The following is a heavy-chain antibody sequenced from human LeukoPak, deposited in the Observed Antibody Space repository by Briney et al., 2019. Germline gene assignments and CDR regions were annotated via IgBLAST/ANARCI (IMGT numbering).Heavy chain of an antibody. CDR1: GGSISSGRYY. CDR3: ASGPSYYYGSGSSGFDY. J-gene: IGHJ4*02. D-gene: IGHD3-10*01. CDR2: IYTSGST. V-gene: IGHV4-61*02. Sequence: SQTLSLTCTVSGGSISSGRYYWSWIRPPAGKGLEWIGRIYTSGSTNYNPSPKSRVTIPVDTSKNQFSLKLSSVTAADTAVYYCASGPSYYYGSGSSGFDYWGQGTLVTVSS.